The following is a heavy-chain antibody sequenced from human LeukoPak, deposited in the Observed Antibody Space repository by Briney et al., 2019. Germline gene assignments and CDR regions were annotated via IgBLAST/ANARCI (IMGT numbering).Heavy chain of an antibody. CDR1: GGSISSSSYY. Sequence: PSETLSLTCSVSGGSISSSSYYWGWIRQPPEKGLEWIGSIYYSGNTYYNPSFKTRVIISIDTSKNQFSLRLRSVTAADTAVYYCARAHLRRHYDFWSGLFDAFDIWGQGTMVTVSS. D-gene: IGHD3-3*01. CDR3: ARAHLRRHYDFWSGLFDAFDI. CDR2: IYYSGNT. V-gene: IGHV4-39*07. J-gene: IGHJ3*02.